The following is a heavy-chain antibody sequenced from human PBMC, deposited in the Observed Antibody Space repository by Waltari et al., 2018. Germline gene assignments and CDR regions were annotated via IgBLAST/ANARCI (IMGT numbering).Heavy chain of an antibody. CDR1: GGTFNTYG. CDR3: ARGVEYSTASWLDF. V-gene: IGHV1-69*01. CDR2: IIAKFGEA. Sequence: QVQLVQSGAEVKKPGSSVTVSCKASGGTFNTYGINWGRQAPGQGLEWMGGIIAKFGEANYARKFRGRVTITADEPTSTAYMELTSLTSEDTAVYYCARGVEYSTASWLDFWGSGTLVTVSS. D-gene: IGHD6-6*01. J-gene: IGHJ4*01.